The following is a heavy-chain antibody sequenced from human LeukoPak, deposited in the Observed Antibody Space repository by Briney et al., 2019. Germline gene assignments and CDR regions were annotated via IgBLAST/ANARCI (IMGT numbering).Heavy chain of an antibody. D-gene: IGHD2-15*01. CDR3: GRKAGDCGGGSCYSIDY. Sequence: ASVKVSCKAFGGSFSSEAISWVRQAPGQGLEWMGGIIPIFGTANYAQKLQGRVTITTDESTSTAYMEVRSLRSEDTAVYYCGRKAGDCGGGSCYSIDYWGQGTLVTVSP. J-gene: IGHJ4*02. CDR1: GGSFSSEA. V-gene: IGHV1-69*05. CDR2: IIPIFGTA.